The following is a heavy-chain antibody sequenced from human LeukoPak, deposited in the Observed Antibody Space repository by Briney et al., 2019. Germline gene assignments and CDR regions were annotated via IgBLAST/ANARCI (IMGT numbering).Heavy chain of an antibody. J-gene: IGHJ6*02. D-gene: IGHD6-13*01. CDR2: ISGSGGST. Sequence: PGGSLRLSCAASGFTFSSYAMSWVRQAPGKGLEWVSAISGSGGSTYYADSVKGRFTISRDNSKNTLYLQMSSLRAEDTAVYYCANAIAAEAKYYYYGIDVWGQGTTVTVSS. V-gene: IGHV3-23*01. CDR3: ANAIAAEAKYYYYGIDV. CDR1: GFTFSSYA.